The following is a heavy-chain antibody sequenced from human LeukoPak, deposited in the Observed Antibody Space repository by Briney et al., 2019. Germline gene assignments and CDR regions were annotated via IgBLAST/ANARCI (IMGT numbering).Heavy chain of an antibody. D-gene: IGHD2-2*03. CDR2: IYYSGST. Sequence: SETLSLTCTVSGGSISSSSYYWGWIRQPPGKGLEWIGSIYYSGSTYYNPSLKSRVTMSVDTSKNQFSLKLSSVTAADTAVYYCAADGYCSSTSCHAGGYYYYYMDVWGKGTTVTVSS. CDR1: GGSISSSSYY. CDR3: AADGYCSSTSCHAGGYYYYYMDV. V-gene: IGHV4-39*07. J-gene: IGHJ6*03.